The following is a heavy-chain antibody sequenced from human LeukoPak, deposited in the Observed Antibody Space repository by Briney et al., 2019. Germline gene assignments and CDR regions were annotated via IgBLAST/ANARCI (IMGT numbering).Heavy chain of an antibody. V-gene: IGHV3-23*01. CDR1: GYTFSTYA. CDR3: AKDRARGGTTDFDY. Sequence: GGSLRLSCAASGYTFSTYAMSWVRQAPGKGLEWVSAISGSADSTYYADSVKGQFAISRDNSKNTLYLQMNSLRAEDTAVYFCAKDRARGGTTDFDYWGQGTLVTVSS. CDR2: ISGSADST. D-gene: IGHD1-7*01. J-gene: IGHJ4*02.